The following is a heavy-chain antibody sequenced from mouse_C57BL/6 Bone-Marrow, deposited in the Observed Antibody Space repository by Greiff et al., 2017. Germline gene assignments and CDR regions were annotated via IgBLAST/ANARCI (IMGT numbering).Heavy chain of an antibody. Sequence: EVQGVESGGGLVQPGGSLSLSCAASGFTFTDYYMSWVRQPPGKALEWLGFIRNKANGYTTAYSASVTGRFTISRDNSQSILYLQMNALRAEDSATYYCASLAYYAMDDWGQGTSVTVSS. CDR1: GFTFTDYY. J-gene: IGHJ4*01. CDR3: ASLAYYAMDD. CDR2: IRNKANGYTT. V-gene: IGHV7-3*01.